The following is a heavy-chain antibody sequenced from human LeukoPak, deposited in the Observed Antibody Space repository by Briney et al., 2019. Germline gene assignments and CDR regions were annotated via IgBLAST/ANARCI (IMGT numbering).Heavy chain of an antibody. CDR3: ARVLSPDMGVDAFDI. D-gene: IGHD1-26*01. J-gene: IGHJ3*02. CDR1: GGSISSGGYY. Sequence: PSETLSLICTVSGGSISSGGYYWSWIRQHPGKGLEWIGYIYYSGSTNYNPSLKSRVTISVDTSKNQFSLKLSSVTAADTAVYYCARVLSPDMGVDAFDIWGQGTMVTVSS. CDR2: IYYSGST. V-gene: IGHV4-61*08.